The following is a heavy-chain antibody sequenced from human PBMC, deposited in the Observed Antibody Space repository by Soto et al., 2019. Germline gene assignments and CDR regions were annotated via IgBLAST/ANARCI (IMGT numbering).Heavy chain of an antibody. V-gene: IGHV3-30*18. CDR3: AKETGDGYNWELIDY. CDR2: ISYDGSNK. J-gene: IGHJ4*02. CDR1: GFTFSSYG. D-gene: IGHD5-12*01. Sequence: LRLSCAASGFTFSSYGMHWVRQAPGKGLEWVAVISYDGSNKYYADSVKGRFTISRDNSKNTLYLQMNSLRAEDTAVYYCAKETGDGYNWELIDYWGQGTLVTVSS.